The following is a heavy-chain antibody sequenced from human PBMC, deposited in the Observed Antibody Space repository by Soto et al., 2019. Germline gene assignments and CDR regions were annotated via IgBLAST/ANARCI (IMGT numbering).Heavy chain of an antibody. CDR1: GFIFSDYS. V-gene: IGHV3-23*01. CDR2: ISGVGGST. Sequence: EVQLLESGGDLVPPGGSLRLSCAVTGFIFSDYSMSWVRQAPGKGLEWVSGISGVGGSTYYADSVKGRFTISRDNSKNTLYLQMNSLRAEDTALYYCAKSLGDHWDEYYFHYWGQGTLVTVSS. CDR3: AKSLGDHWDEYYFHY. D-gene: IGHD1-1*01. J-gene: IGHJ4*02.